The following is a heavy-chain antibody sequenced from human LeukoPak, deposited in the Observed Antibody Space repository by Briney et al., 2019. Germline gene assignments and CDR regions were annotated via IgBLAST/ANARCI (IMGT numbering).Heavy chain of an antibody. CDR3: ASQNSYSSSWYGGPDY. D-gene: IGHD6-13*01. CDR2: IYNSGIT. CDR1: GVSMSSYY. Sequence: SETLSLTCTVSGVSMSSYYWNWIRQPPGKGLEWIGWIYNSGITNYNPSLKSRVTISVDTSKNQFSLKLSSVTAADTAVYYCASQNSYSSSWYGGPDYWGQGTLVTVSS. J-gene: IGHJ4*02. V-gene: IGHV4-59*12.